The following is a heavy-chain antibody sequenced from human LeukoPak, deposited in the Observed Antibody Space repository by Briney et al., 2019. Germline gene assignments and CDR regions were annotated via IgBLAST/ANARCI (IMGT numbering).Heavy chain of an antibody. CDR3: ARLGATQYWYFDL. J-gene: IGHJ2*01. CDR1: GGSISSYY. V-gene: IGHV4-59*01. Sequence: SGTLSLTCTVSGGSISSYYWSWIRQPPGKGLEWIGYIYYSGSTNYNPSLKSRVTISVDTSKNQFSLKLSSVTAADTAVYYCARLGATQYWYFDLWGRGTLVTVSS. CDR2: IYYSGST. D-gene: IGHD1-26*01.